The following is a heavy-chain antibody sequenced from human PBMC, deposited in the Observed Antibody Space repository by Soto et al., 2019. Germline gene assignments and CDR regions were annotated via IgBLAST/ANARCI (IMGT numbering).Heavy chain of an antibody. D-gene: IGHD6-6*01. V-gene: IGHV4-59*01. J-gene: IGHJ6*03. Sequence: SETLSLTCTVSGGSISSYYWSWIRQPPGKGLEWIGYIYYSGSTNYNPSLNSRVTISLDTSKNQFSLKLGSVTAADTAVYYCAREARSSSSINYYYMDVWGKGTTVTVSS. CDR1: GGSISSYY. CDR3: AREARSSSSINYYYMDV. CDR2: IYYSGST.